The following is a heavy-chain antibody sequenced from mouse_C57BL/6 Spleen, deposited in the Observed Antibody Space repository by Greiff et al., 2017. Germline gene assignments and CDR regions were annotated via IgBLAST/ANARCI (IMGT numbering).Heavy chain of an antibody. V-gene: IGHV1-64*01. D-gene: IGHD2-13*01. CDR1: GYTFTSYW. J-gene: IGHJ3*01. CDR2: IHPNSGST. Sequence: QVQLQQPGAELVKPGASVKLSCKASGYTFTSYWMHWVKQRPGQGLEWIGMIHPNSGSTNYNEKFKSKATLTVDKSSSTAYLQLSSLTSEDSAVYYCARGGGDTWFDYWGQGTLVTVSA. CDR3: ARGGGDTWFDY.